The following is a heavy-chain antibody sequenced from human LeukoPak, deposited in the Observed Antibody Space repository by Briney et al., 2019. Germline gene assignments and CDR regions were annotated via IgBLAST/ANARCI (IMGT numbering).Heavy chain of an antibody. V-gene: IGHV3-33*01. Sequence: GGSLRLSCVASGFTFRNYGMHWVRQAPGKGLEWVAVICYDGDNKDYTDSVRGRFTISRDNSKNTLYLQMDSLSAEDTAVYYCARNFQNYYGSGSCYSDLDHWGQGTLVTVSS. D-gene: IGHD3-10*01. J-gene: IGHJ4*02. CDR3: ARNFQNYYGSGSCYSDLDH. CDR2: ICYDGDNK. CDR1: GFTFRNYG.